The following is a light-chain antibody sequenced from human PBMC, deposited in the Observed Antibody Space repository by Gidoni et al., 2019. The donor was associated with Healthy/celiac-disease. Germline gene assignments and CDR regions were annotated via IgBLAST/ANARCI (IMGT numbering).Light chain of an antibody. CDR3: QQRSNWPPFIT. CDR2: AAS. CDR1: QSVRSY. J-gene: IGKJ5*01. Sequence: EIVLTQSPATLSLSPGERATLSCRASQSVRSYLAWSQQKPGQAPRLLIYAASNRATGIPATFSCSGSGTDFTLTISSLEPEDFAVDYCQQRSNWPPFITFGQGTRLEIK. V-gene: IGKV3-11*01.